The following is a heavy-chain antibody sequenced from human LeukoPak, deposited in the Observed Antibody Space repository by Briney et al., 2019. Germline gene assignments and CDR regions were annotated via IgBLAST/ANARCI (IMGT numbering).Heavy chain of an antibody. CDR2: IYYSGST. Sequence: SETLSLTCTVSGGSISSSSYYWGWIRPPPGKGLEWIGSIYYSGSTYYNPSLKSRVTKSVDTSKNQFSLKLSSVTAADTAVYYCARGTLYSGWSYYFDYWGQGSQVTVSS. CDR1: GGSISSSSYY. CDR3: ARGTLYSGWSYYFDY. V-gene: IGHV4-39*07. J-gene: IGHJ4*02. D-gene: IGHD6-19*01.